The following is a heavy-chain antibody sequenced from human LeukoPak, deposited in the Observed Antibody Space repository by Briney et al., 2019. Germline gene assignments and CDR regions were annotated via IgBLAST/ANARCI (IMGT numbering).Heavy chain of an antibody. CDR2: IYPGDSDT. CDR1: GYSFTSYW. J-gene: IGHJ4*02. CDR3: ARVQTYYYDSSGYYFRY. Sequence: GESLKISCKGSGYSFTSYWIGWVRQMPGKGLEWMGIIYPGDSDTRYSPSFQGQVTIPADKSISIAYLQWSSLKASDTAMYYCARVQTYYYDSSGYYFRYWGQGTLVTVSS. V-gene: IGHV5-51*01. D-gene: IGHD3-22*01.